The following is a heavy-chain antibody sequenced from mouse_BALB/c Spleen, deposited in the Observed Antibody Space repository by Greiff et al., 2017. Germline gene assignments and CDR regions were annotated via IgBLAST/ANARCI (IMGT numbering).Heavy chain of an antibody. CDR3: ARVPYYYGSSWYFDV. CDR2: ISSGGST. CDR1: GFTFSSYA. V-gene: IGHV5-6-5*01. J-gene: IGHJ1*01. Sequence: EVKLMESGGGLVKPGGSLKLSCAASGFTFSSYAMSWVRQTPEKRLEWVASISSGGSTYYPDSVKGRFTISRDNARNILYLQMSSLRSEDTAMYYCARVPYYYGSSWYFDVWGAGTTVTVSS. D-gene: IGHD1-1*01.